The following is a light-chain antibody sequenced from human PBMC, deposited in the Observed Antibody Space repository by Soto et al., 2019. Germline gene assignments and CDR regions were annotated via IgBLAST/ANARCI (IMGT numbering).Light chain of an antibody. Sequence: IVLTQSPGTLSLSPGERATLSFRASERVSCIYLAWYQQRPGQAPRLLIYGASTRATGIPDRFSGSGSGTDFTLTISSLEPEDFAVYYCQQRSNWPPITFGQGTRLAIK. CDR1: ERVSCIY. CDR3: QQRSNWPPIT. CDR2: GAS. V-gene: IGKV3D-20*02. J-gene: IGKJ5*01.